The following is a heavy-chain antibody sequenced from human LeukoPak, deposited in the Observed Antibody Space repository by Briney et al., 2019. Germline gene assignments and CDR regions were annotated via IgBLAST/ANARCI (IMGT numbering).Heavy chain of an antibody. CDR3: ARGLYYDILTGYYGYYYYYYMDV. CDR2: MNPNSGNT. V-gene: IGHV1-8*01. D-gene: IGHD3-9*01. Sequence: GASVKVSCKASGYTFTSYDINWVRQATGQGLEWIGWMNPNSGNTGYAQKFQGRVTMTRNTSISTAYMELSSLRSEDTAVYYCARGLYYDILTGYYGYYYYYYMDVWGKGTTVTVSS. CDR1: GYTFTSYD. J-gene: IGHJ6*03.